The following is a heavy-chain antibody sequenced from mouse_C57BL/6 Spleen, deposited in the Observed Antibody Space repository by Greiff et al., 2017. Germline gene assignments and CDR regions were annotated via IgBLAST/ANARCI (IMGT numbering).Heavy chain of an antibody. V-gene: IGHV14-2*01. CDR1: GFNIKDYY. CDR2: IDPEDGET. J-gene: IGHJ4*01. Sequence: VQLQQSGAELVKPGASVKLSCTASGFNIKDYYMHWVKQRTEQGLEWIGRIDPEDGETKYAPKFQGKATITADTSSNTAYLQLSSLTSEDTAVYYGARCYYGSSYGNFYYAMDDWGQGTSVTVSS. D-gene: IGHD1-1*01. CDR3: ARCYYGSSYGNFYYAMDD.